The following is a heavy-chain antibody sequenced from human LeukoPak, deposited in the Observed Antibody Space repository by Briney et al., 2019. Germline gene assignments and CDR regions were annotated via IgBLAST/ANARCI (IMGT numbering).Heavy chain of an antibody. CDR3: ARHPYYDILTGYYYDY. Sequence: PGGSLGLSCAASGFTFSSYSMNWVRQAPGKGLEWVSSISSSSSYIYYADSVKGRFTISRDNAKNSLYLQMNSLRAEDTAVYYCARHPYYDILTGYYYDYWGQGTLVTVSS. CDR1: GFTFSSYS. J-gene: IGHJ4*02. CDR2: ISSSSSYI. V-gene: IGHV3-21*01. D-gene: IGHD3-9*01.